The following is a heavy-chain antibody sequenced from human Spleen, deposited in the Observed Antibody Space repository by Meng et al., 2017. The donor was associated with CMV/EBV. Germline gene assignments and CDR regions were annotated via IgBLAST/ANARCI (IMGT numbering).Heavy chain of an antibody. V-gene: IGHV3-74*01. CDR1: GFTFSSYW. J-gene: IGHJ4*02. CDR2: INSDGYSI. CDR3: ARGTIHGSLDY. Sequence: LSCAATGFTFSSYWMHWVRQVPGKGLVWVARINSDGYSISYADSVKGRFTISRDNAKKTLYLQVNSLRAEDMAVYYCARGTIHGSLDYWGQGTLVTVSP. D-gene: IGHD3-10*01.